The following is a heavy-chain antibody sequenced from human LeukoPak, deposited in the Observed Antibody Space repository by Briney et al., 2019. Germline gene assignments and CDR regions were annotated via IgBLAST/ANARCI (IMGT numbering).Heavy chain of an antibody. J-gene: IGHJ4*02. CDR1: GGSVSSGSYY. CDR3: ARVVLYDFSSGHVFDY. Sequence: SETLSLTCTVSGGSVSSGSYYWSWIRQPPGKGLEWIGYIYYSGSTNYNPSLKSRVTISVDTSKNQFSLKLSSVTAADTAVYYCARVVLYDFSSGHVFDYWGQGTLVTVSS. D-gene: IGHD3-3*01. V-gene: IGHV4-61*01. CDR2: IYYSGST.